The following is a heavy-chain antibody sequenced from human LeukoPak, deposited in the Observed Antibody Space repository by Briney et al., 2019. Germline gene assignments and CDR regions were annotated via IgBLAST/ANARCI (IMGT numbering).Heavy chain of an antibody. CDR3: AKEGTVTNFVWVDV. CDR2: ITARGDGT. V-gene: IGHV3-23*01. J-gene: IGHJ6*02. D-gene: IGHD4-17*01. Sequence: GGSLRLSCVASEFTFSNYAMSWVRQAPGKGLEWVSAITARGDGTNYADSVRGRFTISRDNSKNTLYLQLSSLRVEDTAVYYCAKEGTVTNFVWVDVWGQGTTVTVSS. CDR1: EFTFSNYA.